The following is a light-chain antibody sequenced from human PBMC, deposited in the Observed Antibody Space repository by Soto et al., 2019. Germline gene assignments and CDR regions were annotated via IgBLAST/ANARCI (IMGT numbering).Light chain of an antibody. V-gene: IGLV1-44*01. CDR2: LDN. CDR3: ATWDDNLNGPV. Sequence: QSVLTQPPSASGTPGQRVTISCSGSSSNIGVSTVSWYQQLPGTAPKLLIYLDNQRPSGVPGRFSGSKSGTSASLAISGLQSEDETDYYCATWDDNLNGPVFGGGTKLTVL. CDR1: SSNIGVST. J-gene: IGLJ3*02.